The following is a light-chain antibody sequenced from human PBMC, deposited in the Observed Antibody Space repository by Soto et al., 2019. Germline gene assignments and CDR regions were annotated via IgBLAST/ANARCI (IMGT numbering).Light chain of an antibody. V-gene: IGKV1-39*01. CDR1: QSISSY. CDR2: AAS. CDR3: QQSYSTPLT. Sequence: DIQMTQSPSSLSASVGDRVTITCRASQSISSYLNWYQQKPGQAPKLLIYAASNLQSGVPSRFSGSGSGPNFTLTIRSLQPEDFATYFCQQSYSTPLTFGGGTRGEIK. J-gene: IGKJ4*01.